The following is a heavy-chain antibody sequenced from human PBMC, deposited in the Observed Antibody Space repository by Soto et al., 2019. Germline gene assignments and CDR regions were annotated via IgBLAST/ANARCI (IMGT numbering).Heavy chain of an antibody. Sequence: AETLSLTCTVSVASISGFYWSWIRKSAGKGLEWIGRIYATGTTDYNPSLKSRVMMSVDTSKKQFSLKLRSVTAADTAVYYCVRDGTKTLRDWFDPWGQGISVTVSS. CDR1: VASISGFY. J-gene: IGHJ5*02. V-gene: IGHV4-4*07. D-gene: IGHD1-1*01. CDR3: VRDGTKTLRDWFDP. CDR2: IYATGTT.